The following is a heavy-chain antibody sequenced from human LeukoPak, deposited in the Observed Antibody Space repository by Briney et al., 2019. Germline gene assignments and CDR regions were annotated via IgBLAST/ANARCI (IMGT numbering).Heavy chain of an antibody. J-gene: IGHJ1*01. CDR2: IKQDGSEK. CDR3: VRAATLRAEYFQH. CDR1: GFTFSSYW. D-gene: IGHD2-15*01. V-gene: IGHV3-7*01. Sequence: PGGSLRLSCAASGFTFSSYWMSWVRQAPGKGLEWVANIKQDGSEKYYVDSVKGRFTISRDNAKNSLYLQMNSLRAEDTAVYYCVRAATLRAEYFQHWGQGTLVTVSS.